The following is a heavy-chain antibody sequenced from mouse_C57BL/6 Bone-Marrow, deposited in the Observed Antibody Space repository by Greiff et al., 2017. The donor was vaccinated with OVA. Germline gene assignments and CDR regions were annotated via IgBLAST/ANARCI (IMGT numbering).Heavy chain of an antibody. V-gene: IGHV3-6*01. CDR2: ISYDGSN. CDR1: GYSITSGYY. J-gene: IGHJ4*01. Sequence: DVQLQESGPGLVKPSQSLSLTCSVTGYSITSGYYWNWIRQFPGNKLEWMGYISYDGSNNYNPSLKNRISITRDTSKNQFFLKLNSVTTEDTATYYCARGDWDYWGQGTSVTVSS. CDR3: ARGDWDY.